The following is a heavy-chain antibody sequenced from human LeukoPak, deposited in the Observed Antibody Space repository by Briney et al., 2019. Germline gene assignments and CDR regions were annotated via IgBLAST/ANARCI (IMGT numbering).Heavy chain of an antibody. D-gene: IGHD2-2*01. V-gene: IGHV3-21*01. CDR2: ISSSSSYI. CDR1: GLTFSRYG. CDR3: ARGYCSSCPLDY. J-gene: IGHJ4*02. Sequence: PGRSLRLSCAASGLTFSRYGMHWVRQAPGKGLEWVSSISSSSSYIYYADSVKGRFTISRDNAKNSLYLQMNSLRAEDTAVYYCARGYCSSCPLDYWGQGTLVTVSS.